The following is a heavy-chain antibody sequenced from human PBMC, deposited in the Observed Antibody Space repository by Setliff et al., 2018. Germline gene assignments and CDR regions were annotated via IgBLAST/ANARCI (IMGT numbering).Heavy chain of an antibody. CDR1: GESIRSNNW. CDR2: IYQSGTT. Sequence: KPSETLSLTCTVSGESIRSNNWWNWVRQPPGKGLEWIGDIYQSGTTNYNPSLKSRVTISADTSKNQFSLKLSSVTAADTAVYYCARDRGSNNSPEDFDYWGLGTLVTVSS. CDR3: ARDRGSNNSPEDFDY. D-gene: IGHD1-1*01. J-gene: IGHJ4*02. V-gene: IGHV4-4*02.